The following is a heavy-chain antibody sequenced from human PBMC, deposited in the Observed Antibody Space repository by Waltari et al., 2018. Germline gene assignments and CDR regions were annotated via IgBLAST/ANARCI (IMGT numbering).Heavy chain of an antibody. CDR1: GYSISSGYY. J-gene: IGHJ4*02. Sequence: QVQLQESGPGLVKPSETLSLTCAVSGYSISSGYYWGWIRQPPWTGLEWIGSIYHSGCTYYTPSLKSRVTISVDSSKIQFSLKLSSVTSADTAVYYCASGYYPWDYWGQGTLVTVSS. V-gene: IGHV4-38-2*01. D-gene: IGHD3-10*01. CDR2: IYHSGCT. CDR3: ASGYYPWDY.